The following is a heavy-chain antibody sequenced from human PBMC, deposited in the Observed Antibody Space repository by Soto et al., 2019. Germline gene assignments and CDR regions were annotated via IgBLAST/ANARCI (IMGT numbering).Heavy chain of an antibody. V-gene: IGHV4-34*01. CDR1: GGSFSGYY. J-gene: IGHJ3*02. Sequence: QVQLQQRGAGLLKPSETLSLTCAVYGGSFSGYYWSWIRQPPGKGLEWIGEINHSGSTNYNPSLKSRVTISVDTSKNQFSLKLSSVTAADTAVYYCARGSAYYDYIWGSYRHAFDIWGQGTMVTVSS. CDR2: INHSGST. D-gene: IGHD3-16*02. CDR3: ARGSAYYDYIWGSYRHAFDI.